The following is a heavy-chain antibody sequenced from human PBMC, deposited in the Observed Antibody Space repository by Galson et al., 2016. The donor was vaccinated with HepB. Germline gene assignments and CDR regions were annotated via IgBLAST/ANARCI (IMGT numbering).Heavy chain of an antibody. CDR2: INHSGGT. Sequence: LRLSCAASGFTFSSYSMNWIRQPPGKGLDWIGEINHSGGTNHNPSLKSRVTISVDTSKNQFSLKLRSVNAADTAVYYCARGSSNWPAGAFDIWGPGTVLTVSS. J-gene: IGHJ3*02. CDR3: ARGSSNWPAGAFDI. V-gene: IGHV4-34*01. CDR1: GFTFSSYS. D-gene: IGHD6-13*01.